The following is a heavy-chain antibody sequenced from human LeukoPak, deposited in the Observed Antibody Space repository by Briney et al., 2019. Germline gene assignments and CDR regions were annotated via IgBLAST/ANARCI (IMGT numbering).Heavy chain of an antibody. V-gene: IGHV3-23*01. CDR3: ARKEGYSTSSSDY. J-gene: IGHJ4*02. CDR2: ISGNGGST. Sequence: GGSLRLSCAATGFTFSSHAMSWVRQAPGKGLEWVSGISGNGGSTYYADSVKGRFTISRDNSKNTLYLQMNSLRGEDTAIYYCARKEGYSTSSSDYWGRGTLVTVSS. CDR1: GFTFSSHA. D-gene: IGHD6-6*01.